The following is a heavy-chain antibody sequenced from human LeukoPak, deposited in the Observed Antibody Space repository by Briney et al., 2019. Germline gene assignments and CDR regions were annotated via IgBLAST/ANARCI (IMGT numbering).Heavy chain of an antibody. CDR2: MNPNSGNT. V-gene: IGHV1-8*03. D-gene: IGHD3-22*01. J-gene: IGHJ4*02. CDR3: ARGSSTHYDSSGFLIN. Sequence: ASVKVSCKASGYTFTGYYMHWVRQAPGQGLEWMGWMNPNSGNTGYAQKFQGRVTITRNTSISTAYMELSSLRSEDTAVYYCARGSSTHYDSSGFLINWGQGTLVTVSS. CDR1: GYTFTGYY.